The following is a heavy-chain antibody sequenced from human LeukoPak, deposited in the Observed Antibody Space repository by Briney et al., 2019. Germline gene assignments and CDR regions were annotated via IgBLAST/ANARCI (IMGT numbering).Heavy chain of an antibody. CDR2: ISGSGGST. CDR1: GLTFSSYA. V-gene: IGHV3-23*01. J-gene: IGHJ4*02. D-gene: IGHD3-3*01. CDR3: AKSIFGVVIIPPFDY. Sequence: GGSPRLSCAASGLTFSSYAMSWVRQAPGKGLEWVSAISGSGGSTYYADSVKGRFTISRDNSKNTLYLQMNSLRAEDTAVYYCAKSIFGVVIIPPFDYWGQGTLVTVSS.